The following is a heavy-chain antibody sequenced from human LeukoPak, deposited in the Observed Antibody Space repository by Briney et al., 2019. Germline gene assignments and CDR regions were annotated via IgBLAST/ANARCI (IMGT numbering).Heavy chain of an antibody. CDR1: GFTFGDYA. CDR2: ISGSGGST. D-gene: IGHD3-10*01. V-gene: IGHV3-23*01. CDR3: ANELEGTDY. Sequence: PGRSLRLSCTASGFTFGDYAMSWVRQAPGKGLEWVSAISGSGGSTYYADSVKGRFTISRDNSKNTLYLQMNSLRAEDTAVYYCANELEGTDYWGQGTLVTVSS. J-gene: IGHJ4*02.